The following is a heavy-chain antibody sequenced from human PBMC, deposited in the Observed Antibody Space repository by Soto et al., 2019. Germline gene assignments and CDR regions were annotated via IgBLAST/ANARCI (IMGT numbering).Heavy chain of an antibody. D-gene: IGHD3-3*01. V-gene: IGHV3-74*03. CDR2: LKRDGSGT. CDR3: VRGDGDYDVGNGYLCLH. Sequence: EVQLVESGGGLVQPGGSLRLSCAVSGFTFSNYWMHWVRQAPGKGLVWVSRLKRDGSGTMYADSVKGRLTISRDNAKNTLYLQMNSLRAEDTAVYYCVRGDGDYDVGNGYLCLHWGQGTLVTVSS. J-gene: IGHJ4*02. CDR1: GFTFSNYW.